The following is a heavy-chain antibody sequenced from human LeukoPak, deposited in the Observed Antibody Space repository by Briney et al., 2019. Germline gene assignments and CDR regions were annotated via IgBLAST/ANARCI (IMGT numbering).Heavy chain of an antibody. CDR3: VLAPNSNWFDF. V-gene: IGHV4-59*08. J-gene: IGHJ5*01. CDR1: GDSVSGFY. D-gene: IGHD2-8*01. CDR2: IHYSGDS. Sequence: SETLSLTCSVSGDSVSGFYWNWIRQSPGTGLEWIGNIHYSGDSNYNPSLKSRVTMSIDTSRNQFFLKLNSVTAADTAVYYCVLAPNSNWFDFWGQGTQVTVSS.